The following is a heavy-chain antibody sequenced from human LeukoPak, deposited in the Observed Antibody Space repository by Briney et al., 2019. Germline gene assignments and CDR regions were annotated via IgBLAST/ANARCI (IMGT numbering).Heavy chain of an antibody. J-gene: IGHJ4*02. CDR3: ARSGSSWDYYFDY. V-gene: IGHV3-74*01. CDR2: MNSDGSTT. D-gene: IGHD6-13*01. Sequence: PGGSLRLSCAASGFTFSRYWMHWVRQGPGKGLVWVSRMNSDGSTTSYGDSVKGRFTISRDNAKNTLYLQMNSLRVEDTAVYYCARSGSSWDYYFDYWGQGTLVTVSS. CDR1: GFTFSRYW.